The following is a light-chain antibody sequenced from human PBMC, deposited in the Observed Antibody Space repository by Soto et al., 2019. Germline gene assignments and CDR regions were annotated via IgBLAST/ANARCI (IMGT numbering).Light chain of an antibody. V-gene: IGKV3-20*01. CDR3: QQYGTSPYT. J-gene: IGKJ2*01. Sequence: EVVLTQFPATLSLSPGERATLSCRASQSVSSSYLAWYQKKPGQAPGLLIYGASIRANDIPDRFSGSGSGTDFTLTISRLEPEDFAVYYCQQYGTSPYTFGQGTKVDIK. CDR1: QSVSSSY. CDR2: GAS.